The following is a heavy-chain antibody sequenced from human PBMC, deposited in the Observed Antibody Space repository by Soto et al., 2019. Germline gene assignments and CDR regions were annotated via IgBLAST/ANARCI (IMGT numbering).Heavy chain of an antibody. CDR1: GLTFSSYA. CDR2: VSGGGGST. Sequence: EVQLLESGGGLVQPGGSLRLSCAASGLTFSSYAMNWVRQAPGKWLEWVSGVSGGGGSTYYADSVKGRFTISRDNSKNTLYLQMNSLRAEDTAVYYCAKDSSGYSYDHNAFDIWGQGTMVTVSS. D-gene: IGHD5-18*01. CDR3: AKDSSGYSYDHNAFDI. J-gene: IGHJ3*02. V-gene: IGHV3-23*01.